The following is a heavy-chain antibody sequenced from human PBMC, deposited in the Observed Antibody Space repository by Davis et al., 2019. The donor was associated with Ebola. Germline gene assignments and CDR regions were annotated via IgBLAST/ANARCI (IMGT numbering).Heavy chain of an antibody. CDR3: ARWVAGTVY. CDR1: GFTFSDYY. D-gene: IGHD6-19*01. J-gene: IGHJ4*02. Sequence: GESLKISCAASGFTFSDYYMSWIRQAPGKGLEWVSYISSSSYIYYADSVKGRFTISRDNAKNSLYLQMNSLRAEDTAVYYCARWVAGTVYWGQGTLVTVSS. V-gene: IGHV3-69-1*01. CDR2: ISSSSYI.